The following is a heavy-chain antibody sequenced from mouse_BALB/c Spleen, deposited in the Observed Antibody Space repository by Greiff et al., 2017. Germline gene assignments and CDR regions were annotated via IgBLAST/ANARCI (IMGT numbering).Heavy chain of an antibody. CDR3: TIITTVVATDD. CDR1: GYTFTSYC. V-gene: IGHV1-69*02. J-gene: IGHJ2*01. D-gene: IGHD1-1*01. CDR2: IYPSDSYT. Sequence: QVQLQQPGAELVRPGASVKLSCKASGYTFTSYCINWVKQRPGQGLEWIGNIYPSDSYTNYNQKFKDKATMTVDKSSSTAYMQLSSPTSEDSAVYYCTIITTVVATDDWGQGTTLTVSS.